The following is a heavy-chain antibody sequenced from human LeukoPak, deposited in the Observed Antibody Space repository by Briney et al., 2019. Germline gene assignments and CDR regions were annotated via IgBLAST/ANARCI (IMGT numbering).Heavy chain of an antibody. V-gene: IGHV1-2*02. Sequence: GASVTVSFKASGYTFTVYYMHWVRQAPGQGLEWMGWINPNSGGTNYAQKFQGRVTMTRDTSISTAYMELSRLRPDDTAVYYCARGPITIFGVVKYYYYYGMDVWGQGTTVTVSS. J-gene: IGHJ6*02. D-gene: IGHD3-3*01. CDR1: GYTFTVYY. CDR3: ARGPITIFGVVKYYYYYGMDV. CDR2: INPNSGGT.